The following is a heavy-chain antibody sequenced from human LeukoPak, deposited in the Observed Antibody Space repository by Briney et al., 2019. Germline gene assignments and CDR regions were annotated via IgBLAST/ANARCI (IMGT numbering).Heavy chain of an antibody. CDR2: ISAYNGNT. J-gene: IGHJ5*02. CDR1: GYTFTSYG. Sequence: ASVKVSCKASGYTFTSYGISWVRQAPGQGLEWMGWISAYNGNTNYAQKLQGRVTMTRDTSTSTVYMELSSLRSEDTAVYYCARAPPRYDILTAWGQGTLVTVSS. V-gene: IGHV1-18*01. D-gene: IGHD3-9*01. CDR3: ARAPPRYDILTA.